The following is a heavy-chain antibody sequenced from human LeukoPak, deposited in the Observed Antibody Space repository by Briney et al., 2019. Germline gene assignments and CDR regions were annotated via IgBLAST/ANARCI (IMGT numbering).Heavy chain of an antibody. CDR1: GFTFSSFW. CDR3: AKDRIAVAGMFDP. CDR2: IDYDGRST. V-gene: IGHV3-74*01. Sequence: GGSLRLSCVASGFTFSSFWMHWVRQAPGKGLVWVSRIDYDGRSTIYADSVKGRFTISRDNSKNTLYLQMNSLRAEDTAVYYCAKDRIAVAGMFDPWGQGTLVTVSS. J-gene: IGHJ5*02. D-gene: IGHD6-19*01.